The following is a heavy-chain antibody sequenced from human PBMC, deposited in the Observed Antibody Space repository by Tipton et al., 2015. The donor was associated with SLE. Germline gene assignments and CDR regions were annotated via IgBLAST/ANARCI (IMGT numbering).Heavy chain of an antibody. Sequence: QSGAEVKKPGASVKVSCKASGYTFTSYDISWVRQAPGQGLEWMGLLTAYKGNTNYAQKLQGRVTMTIDTSTSSVYMELRSLRSDDTAVYYCARGRRGAYQVHGLDVWGQGTTVTVSS. CDR2: LTAYKGNT. V-gene: IGHV1-18*01. D-gene: IGHD1-26*01. CDR3: ARGRRGAYQVHGLDV. CDR1: GYTFTSYD. J-gene: IGHJ6*02.